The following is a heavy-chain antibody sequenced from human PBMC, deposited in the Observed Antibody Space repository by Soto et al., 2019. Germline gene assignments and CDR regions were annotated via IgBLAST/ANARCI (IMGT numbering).Heavy chain of an antibody. V-gene: IGHV1-69*17. CDR3: ARESLGAKGADH. D-gene: IGHD3-16*01. J-gene: IGHJ4*02. Sequence: QVQLVQSGAEVKRPGSSVKVSCESSGDPFNSYLISWVRQAPGQGLEWMGGIIPIIRVTHYAQKFQGRVTISALSSSGTAYMELTNLGFEDTALYYCARESLGAKGADHWGQGTLVTVSS. CDR2: IIPIIRVT. CDR1: GDPFNSYL.